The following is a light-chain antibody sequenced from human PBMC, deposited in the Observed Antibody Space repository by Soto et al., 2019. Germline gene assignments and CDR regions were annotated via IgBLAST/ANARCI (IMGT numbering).Light chain of an antibody. CDR2: GAS. CDR3: QQYGSSPPYT. CDR1: QSVSSTY. Sequence: EIGLTQSPGTLSLSPGERATLSCRASQSVSSTYLAGYQQQPGQAPRLLIYGASSRATGIPDRFSGSGSGTDFTLTISRLEPEDFAVYYCQQYGSSPPYTFGQGTKLEIK. J-gene: IGKJ2*01. V-gene: IGKV3-20*01.